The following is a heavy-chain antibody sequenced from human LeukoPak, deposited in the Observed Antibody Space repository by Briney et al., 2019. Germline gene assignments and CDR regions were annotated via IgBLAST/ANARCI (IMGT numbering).Heavy chain of an antibody. J-gene: IGHJ4*02. V-gene: IGHV1-69*05. CDR2: IIPIFGTA. Sequence: SVKVSCKASGCTFSSYAISWVRQAPGQGLEWMGGIIPIFGTANYAQKFQGRVTITTDESTSTAYMELSSLRSEDTAVYYCAREGYSSSSDYFDYWGQGTLVTVSS. CDR1: GCTFSSYA. D-gene: IGHD6-6*01. CDR3: AREGYSSSSDYFDY.